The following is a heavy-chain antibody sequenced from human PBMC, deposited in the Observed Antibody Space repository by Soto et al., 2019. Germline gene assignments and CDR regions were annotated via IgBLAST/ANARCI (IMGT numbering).Heavy chain of an antibody. CDR1: GYSFTSYW. Sequence: GESLKISCKGSGYSFTSYWIGWVRQMPGKGLEWMGIIYPGDSDTRYSPSFQGQVTISADKSISTAYLQWSSLKASDTAMYYCARRMVRGVDLSSWLDPWGQGTLVTVSS. J-gene: IGHJ5*02. D-gene: IGHD3-10*01. CDR2: IYPGDSDT. V-gene: IGHV5-51*01. CDR3: ARRMVRGVDLSSWLDP.